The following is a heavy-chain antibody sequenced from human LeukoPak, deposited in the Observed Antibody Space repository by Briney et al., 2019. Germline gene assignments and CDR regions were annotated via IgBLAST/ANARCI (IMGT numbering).Heavy chain of an antibody. V-gene: IGHV3-30*02. J-gene: IGHJ4*02. D-gene: IGHD5-18*01. CDR2: IRYDGSNK. CDR3: ASGGYSYGYVFAGPPPTKFDY. Sequence: GSLRLSCAASGFTFSSYGMHWVRQAPGKGLEWVAFIRYDGSNKYYADSVKGRFTISRDNSKNTLHLQMNSLRAEDTAVYYCASGGYSYGYVFAGPPPTKFDYWGQGTLVTVSS. CDR1: GFTFSSYG.